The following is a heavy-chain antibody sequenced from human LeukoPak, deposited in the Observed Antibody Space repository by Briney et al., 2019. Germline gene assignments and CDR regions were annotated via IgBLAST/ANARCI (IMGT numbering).Heavy chain of an antibody. Sequence: GGSLRLSCAASGFTFSGYWMYWVRQAPGKGLVWVSGVKGDASSTYYADSVKGRFTISRDNAKNTLSLQMNSLRAEDTAVYYCAKDGDYIDYWGQGTLVTVAS. CDR3: AKDGDYIDY. V-gene: IGHV3-74*01. D-gene: IGHD4-17*01. CDR2: VKGDASST. CDR1: GFTFSGYW. J-gene: IGHJ4*02.